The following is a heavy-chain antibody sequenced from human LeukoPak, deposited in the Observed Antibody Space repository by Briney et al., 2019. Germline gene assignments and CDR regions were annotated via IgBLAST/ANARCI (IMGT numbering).Heavy chain of an antibody. CDR3: AREAGTVVIGRFDP. V-gene: IGHV3-30*02. J-gene: IGHJ5*02. CDR2: IQYDAIDI. CDR1: GIPFTRNG. Sequence: GGSLRLSCAASGIPFTRNGMHWVRQAPGKGLEWVVFIQYDAIDIKYGDSVKGRFTISRDNSKNTLYLQMNSLTTEDTAVYYCAREAGTVVIGRFDPWGQGTLVTVSS. D-gene: IGHD2-15*01.